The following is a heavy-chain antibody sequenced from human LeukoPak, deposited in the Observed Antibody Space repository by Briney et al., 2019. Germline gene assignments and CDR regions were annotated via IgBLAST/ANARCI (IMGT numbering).Heavy chain of an antibody. V-gene: IGHV1-18*01. J-gene: IGHJ4*02. CDR3: ARGGRWLGELLPFDY. CDR2: ISDYNGNT. D-gene: IGHD3-10*01. CDR1: GYTFTSYG. Sequence: ASVKVSCKAAGYTFTSYGVSWVQQAPGQGLEWMGSISDYNGNTNYAPKFQGRVTVTTDTSTSTAYMELRSLRSDDTAVYYCARGGRWLGELLPFDYWGQGTLVAVSS.